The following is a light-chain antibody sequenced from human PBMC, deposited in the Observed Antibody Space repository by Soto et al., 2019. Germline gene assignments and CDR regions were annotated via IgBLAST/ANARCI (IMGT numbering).Light chain of an antibody. J-gene: IGLJ3*02. Sequence: QSVLTQPASVSGSPGQSITISCTGTSSDVGGYNYVSWYQQHPGKAPKLMIYDVSNRPSGVSNRFSGSKSGNTASLTISGLHAEDEADYYCGSYTSSSTLVFGGGTKVTVL. CDR1: SSDVGGYNY. V-gene: IGLV2-14*01. CDR2: DVS. CDR3: GSYTSSSTLV.